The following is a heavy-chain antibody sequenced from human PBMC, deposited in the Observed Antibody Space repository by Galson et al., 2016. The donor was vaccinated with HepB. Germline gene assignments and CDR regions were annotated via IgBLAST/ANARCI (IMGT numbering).Heavy chain of an antibody. Sequence: SLRLPCATSGFIFSHQAMSWVRQAPGKGLEWVSGISGRGGRTYYANSVKGRFTISRDNAKNSLYLQMNSLRAEDTALYYCARVVRDYRTYSYSGPSYAMDVWGQGTTVTVSS. CDR1: GFIFSHQA. V-gene: IGHV3-23*01. J-gene: IGHJ6*02. D-gene: IGHD5-18*01. CDR2: ISGRGGRT. CDR3: ARVVRDYRTYSYSGPSYAMDV.